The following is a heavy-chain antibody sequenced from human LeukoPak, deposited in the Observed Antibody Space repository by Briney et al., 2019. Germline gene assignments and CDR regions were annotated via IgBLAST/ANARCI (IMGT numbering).Heavy chain of an antibody. CDR3: ARDGWLRFFLVRSPDY. J-gene: IGHJ4*02. CDR2: ISGSGGST. CDR1: GFTFSNAW. V-gene: IGHV3-23*01. D-gene: IGHD5-12*01. Sequence: PGGSLRLSCAASGFTFSNAWMSWVRQAPGKGLEWVSAISGSGGSTYYADSVKGRFTISRDNSKNTLYLQMNSLRAEDTAVYYCARDGWLRFFLVRSPDYWGQGTLVTVSS.